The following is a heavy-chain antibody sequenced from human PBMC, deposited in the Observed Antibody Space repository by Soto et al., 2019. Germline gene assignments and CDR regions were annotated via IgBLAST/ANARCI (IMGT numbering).Heavy chain of an antibody. D-gene: IGHD3-16*02. CDR3: ARVPRASRDYVWGSYRRQRGYFDY. CDR1: GGSFSGYY. Sequence: SETLSLTCAVYGGSFSGYYWSWIRQPPGKGLEWIGEINHSGSTNYNPSLKSRVTISVDTSKNQFSLKLSSVTAADTAVYYCARVPRASRDYVWGSYRRQRGYFDYWGQGTLVTVSS. CDR2: INHSGST. V-gene: IGHV4-34*01. J-gene: IGHJ4*02.